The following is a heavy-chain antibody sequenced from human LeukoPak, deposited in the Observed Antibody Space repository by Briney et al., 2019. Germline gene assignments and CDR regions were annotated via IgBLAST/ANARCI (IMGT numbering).Heavy chain of an antibody. CDR3: AGAATHDAFDI. CDR2: IYYSGST. J-gene: IGHJ3*02. CDR1: GGSISSGGYS. D-gene: IGHD2-15*01. Sequence: NPSETLSLTCTVSGGSISSGGYSWSWIRQHPGKGLEWIGYIYYSGSTYHNPSLKSRVTISVDTSKNQLSLKLRSVTAADTAVYYCAGAATHDAFDIWGQGTMVTVSS. V-gene: IGHV4-31*03.